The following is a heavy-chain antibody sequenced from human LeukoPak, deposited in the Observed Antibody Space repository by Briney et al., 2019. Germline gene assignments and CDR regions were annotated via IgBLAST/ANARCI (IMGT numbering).Heavy chain of an antibody. V-gene: IGHV1-69*05. CDR2: IIPIFGTA. CDR3: ARRGYSYGYLHRPFDP. D-gene: IGHD5-18*01. J-gene: IGHJ5*02. Sequence: SVKVSCKASGGTFSSYAISWVRQAPGQGLEWMGGIIPIFGTANYAQKFQGRVTITTDESTSTAYMELSSLRSEDTAVYYCARRGYSYGYLHRPFDPWGQGTLVTVSS. CDR1: GGTFSSYA.